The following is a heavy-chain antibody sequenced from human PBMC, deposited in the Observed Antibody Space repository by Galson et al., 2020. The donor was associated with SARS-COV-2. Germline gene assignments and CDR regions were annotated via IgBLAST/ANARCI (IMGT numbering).Heavy chain of an antibody. J-gene: IGHJ3*01. V-gene: IGHV3-48*03. CDR3: ASPYLAAASFFGAFDL. CDR2: ISDSGTNK. Sequence: GGSLSLTCAASGFIFTNYEMNWVRQAPGKGLEWVSYISDSGTNKYYAAPVKGRFTISRDTTKNSVYLQMTSVRAEDTAVYYCASPYLAAASFFGAFDLWGRGTMVTVSS. CDR1: GFIFTNYE. D-gene: IGHD6-13*01.